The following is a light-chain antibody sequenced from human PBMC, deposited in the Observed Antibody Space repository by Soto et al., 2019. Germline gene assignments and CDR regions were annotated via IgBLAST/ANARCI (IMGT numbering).Light chain of an antibody. CDR3: QQSGSSPWT. J-gene: IGKJ1*01. Sequence: DIVLTQSPGTLSLFPGERATLSCRASQSLSSSYLGWYQQKPGQAPRLLISGASSRATGLPDRFSGSGSGTDFTLTISSLESEDFAIYYCQQSGSSPWTFGQGTRLDIK. CDR2: GAS. CDR1: QSLSSSY. V-gene: IGKV3-20*01.